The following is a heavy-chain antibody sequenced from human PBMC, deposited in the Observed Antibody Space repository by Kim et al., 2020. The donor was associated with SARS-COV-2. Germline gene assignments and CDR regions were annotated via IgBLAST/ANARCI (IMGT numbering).Heavy chain of an antibody. CDR2: IYYSGSI. CDR1: GGSISSYY. V-gene: IGHV4-59*01. Sequence: SETLSLTCTVSGGSISSYYWSWIRQPPGKGLEWIGYIYYSGSINYNPSLKSRVTISVDTSKNQFSLKLSSVTAADTAVYYCAREGYYDSSGYYHHDAFDIWGQGTMVTVSS. CDR3: AREGYYDSSGYYHHDAFDI. D-gene: IGHD3-22*01. J-gene: IGHJ3*02.